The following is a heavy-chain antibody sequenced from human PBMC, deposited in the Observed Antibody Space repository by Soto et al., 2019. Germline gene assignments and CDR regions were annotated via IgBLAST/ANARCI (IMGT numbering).Heavy chain of an antibody. Sequence: SVKVSCKASGGTFNNYPITWVRQAPGEGLERMGGSIPIFGTANYAQKFQGRVTISVDESTSTAYMELSSLRSEDTAVYYCARGRGYSGDDHYYYFDMDVWGQGTTVTVSS. J-gene: IGHJ6*02. CDR2: SIPIFGTA. D-gene: IGHD5-12*01. CDR1: GGTFNNYP. CDR3: ARGRGYSGDDHYYYFDMDV. V-gene: IGHV1-69*13.